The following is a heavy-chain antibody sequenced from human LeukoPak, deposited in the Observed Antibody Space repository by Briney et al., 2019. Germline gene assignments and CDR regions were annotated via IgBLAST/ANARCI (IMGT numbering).Heavy chain of an antibody. CDR2: IYYTGSS. Sequence: SETLSLTCSVSGGAISSSDDYWGFVRQTPGKGLEWMGSIYYTGSSHYNPSLRSRATISVDTSKNQFSLKLSSVTAADTAVYYCTRAASSGPLFTYHMDVWGKGTTVTVSS. CDR1: GGAISSSDDY. D-gene: IGHD3-22*01. J-gene: IGHJ6*03. V-gene: IGHV4-39*07. CDR3: TRAASSGPLFTYHMDV.